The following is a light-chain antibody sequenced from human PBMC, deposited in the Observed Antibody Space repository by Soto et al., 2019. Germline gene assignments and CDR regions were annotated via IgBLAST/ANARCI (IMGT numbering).Light chain of an antibody. CDR1: QSVSSN. CDR3: QQYNNWPPYT. V-gene: IGKV3-15*01. CDR2: GAS. J-gene: IGKJ2*01. Sequence: EIVMTQSPATLSVSPGERATLSCRASQSVSSNLAWYQQKPGQAPRLLIYGASTSATGIPARFSGSGSGTEFTLTISSLQYEDFVVYYCQQYNNWPPYTFGQGTKLEIK.